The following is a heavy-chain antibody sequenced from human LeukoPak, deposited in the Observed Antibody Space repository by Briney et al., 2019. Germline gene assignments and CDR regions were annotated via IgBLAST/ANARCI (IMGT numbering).Heavy chain of an antibody. CDR3: AKNRGYSYGPGDN. Sequence: PGGSLRLSCAASGVIFSSDAMSWVRQAPGKGLEWVSGISGSGGTTYYSDSVKGRLTISRDNSKNTLYLQMNSLRVEDTAVYYCAKNRGYSYGPGDNWGQGTLVTVSS. J-gene: IGHJ4*02. CDR2: ISGSGGTT. CDR1: GVIFSSDA. D-gene: IGHD5-18*01. V-gene: IGHV3-23*01.